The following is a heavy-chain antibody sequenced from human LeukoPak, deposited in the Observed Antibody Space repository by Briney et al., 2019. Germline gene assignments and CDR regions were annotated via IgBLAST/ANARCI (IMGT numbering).Heavy chain of an antibody. CDR2: IYSGGNT. Sequence: PGGSLRLSCAASGFTFSSYAMSWVRQAPGTGLEWVSVIYSGGNTDYADSVKGRFTISRDNSKNTLYLQMNSLRAEDTAIYYCARDLNNGSYHWFDPWGQGTLVTVSS. CDR1: GFTFSSYA. CDR3: ARDLNNGSYHWFDP. V-gene: IGHV3-23*03. J-gene: IGHJ5*02. D-gene: IGHD1-26*01.